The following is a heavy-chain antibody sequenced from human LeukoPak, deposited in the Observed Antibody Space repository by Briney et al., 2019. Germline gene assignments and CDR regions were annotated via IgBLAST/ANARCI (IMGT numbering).Heavy chain of an antibody. CDR2: ISGSGGST. CDR3: AKAYYDFWSGTYYFDY. J-gene: IGHJ4*02. V-gene: IGHV3-23*01. D-gene: IGHD3-3*01. Sequence: GGSLRLSCAASGFTFSSYAMSWVRQAPGKGLEWVSAISGSGGSTYYADSVKGRFTISRDNSKNTLYLQMNSLSAEDTAVYYCAKAYYDFWSGTYYFDYWGQGTLVTVSS. CDR1: GFTFSSYA.